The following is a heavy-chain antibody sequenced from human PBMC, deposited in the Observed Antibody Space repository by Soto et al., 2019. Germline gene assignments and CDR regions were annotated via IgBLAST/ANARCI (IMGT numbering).Heavy chain of an antibody. V-gene: IGHV4-59*01. CDR3: AREAGDASEIFDY. Sequence: SETLSLTCTVSGGSISSYYWSWIRQPPGKGLEWIGYIYYSGSTNYNPSLKSRVTISVDTSKNQFSLKLSSVTAADTAVYYCAREAGDASEIFDYWGQGTLVTVSS. D-gene: IGHD2-21*02. CDR1: GGSISSYY. J-gene: IGHJ4*02. CDR2: IYYSGST.